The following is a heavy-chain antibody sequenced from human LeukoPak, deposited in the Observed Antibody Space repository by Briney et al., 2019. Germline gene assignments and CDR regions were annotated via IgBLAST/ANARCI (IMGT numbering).Heavy chain of an antibody. CDR1: GGSISGYY. Sequence: PSETLSLTCTVSGGSISGYYCSWIRQPPGKGLEWIGHIYNSGNTNYNSSLKSRVTISLDTSKNQLSLKLSSVTAADTAVYYCARGATSYYYYMDVWGKGTTVTVSS. CDR2: IYNSGNT. CDR3: ARGATSYYYYMDV. J-gene: IGHJ6*03. D-gene: IGHD1-26*01. V-gene: IGHV4-59*12.